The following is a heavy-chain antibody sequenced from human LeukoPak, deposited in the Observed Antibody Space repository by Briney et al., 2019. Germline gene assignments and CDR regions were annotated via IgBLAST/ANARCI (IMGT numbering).Heavy chain of an antibody. V-gene: IGHV3-7*01. J-gene: IGHJ5*02. Sequence: GGSLRLSCAASGFTFSSYWMSWVRQAPGKGLEWVANIKQDGSEKYYVDSVKGRFTISRDNAKKSLYLQMNSLRAEDTAVYYCARDLGQYYDTSDNWFDPWGQGTLVTVSS. CDR1: GFTFSSYW. D-gene: IGHD3-22*01. CDR3: ARDLGQYYDTSDNWFDP. CDR2: IKQDGSEK.